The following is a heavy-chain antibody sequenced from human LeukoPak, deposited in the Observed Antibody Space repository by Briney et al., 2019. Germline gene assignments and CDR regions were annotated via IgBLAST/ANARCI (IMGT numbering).Heavy chain of an antibody. CDR1: GGSISDYY. D-gene: IGHD3-22*01. V-gene: IGHV4-59*01. CDR2: IYYSGKS. J-gene: IGHJ4*02. Sequence: PSETLSLTCSVSGGSISDYYYNWIRQAPGKGLEWIGNIYYSGKSNYSPSLKSRVTMSIDTTKNQVSLRLTSVTVADTAVYYCARQYYYDSSGYYDYWGQGTLVTVSS. CDR3: ARQYYYDSSGYYDY.